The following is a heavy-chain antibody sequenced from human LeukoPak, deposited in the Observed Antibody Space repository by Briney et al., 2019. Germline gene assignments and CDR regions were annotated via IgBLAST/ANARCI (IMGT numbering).Heavy chain of an antibody. CDR1: GGSFSGYY. CDR3: ARRVRATTVTTYYYYYMDV. J-gene: IGHJ6*03. Sequence: SETLSLTCAVYGGSFSGYYWSWIRQPPGKGLEWIGEINHSGSTNYNPSLKSRVTISVDTSKNQFSLKLSSVTAADTAVYYCARRVRATTVTTYYYYYMDVWGKGTTVTVSS. CDR2: INHSGST. D-gene: IGHD4-11*01. V-gene: IGHV4-34*01.